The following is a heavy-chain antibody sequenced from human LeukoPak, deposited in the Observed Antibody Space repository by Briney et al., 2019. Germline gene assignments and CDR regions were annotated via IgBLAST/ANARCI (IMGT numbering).Heavy chain of an antibody. V-gene: IGHV1-46*01. CDR3: ARDRDTAMVLSYYFDY. Sequence: ASVKVSCKASGYTFTSYYTHWVRQAPEQGLEWMGIINPSGGSTSYAQKFQGRVTMTRDTSTSTVYMELSSLRSEDTAVYYCARDRDTAMVLSYYFDYWGQGTLVTVSS. J-gene: IGHJ4*02. CDR2: INPSGGST. D-gene: IGHD5-18*01. CDR1: GYTFTSYY.